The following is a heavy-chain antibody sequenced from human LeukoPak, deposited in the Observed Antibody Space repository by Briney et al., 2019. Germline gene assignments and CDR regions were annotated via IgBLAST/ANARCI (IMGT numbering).Heavy chain of an antibody. Sequence: PRGSPRHSSVASGFTFRNHWMHWVRQTPGKGLVWVSRISSDGSSTTYADSVKGRFTISRDNAKNTLYLQMNNLRAEDTAVYYCAKRDGYCSSTSCLYYYYMDVWGKGTTVTVSS. D-gene: IGHD2-2*01. CDR1: GFTFRNHW. V-gene: IGHV3-74*03. CDR2: ISSDGSST. CDR3: AKRDGYCSSTSCLYYYYMDV. J-gene: IGHJ6*03.